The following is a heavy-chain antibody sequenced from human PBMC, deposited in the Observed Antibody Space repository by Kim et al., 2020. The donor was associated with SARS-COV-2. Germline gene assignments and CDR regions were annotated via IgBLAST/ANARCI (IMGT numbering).Heavy chain of an antibody. CDR3: ARAPDYSGSYFPFIRRRLGMDV. Sequence: ASVKVSCKASGYTFTSYDINWVRQATGQGLEWMGWMNPNSGNTGYAQKFQGRVTMTRNTSISTAYMELSSLRSEDTAVYYCARAPDYSGSYFPFIRRRLGMDVWGQGTTVTVSS. J-gene: IGHJ6*02. V-gene: IGHV1-8*01. CDR1: GYTFTSYD. CDR2: MNPNSGNT. D-gene: IGHD1-26*01.